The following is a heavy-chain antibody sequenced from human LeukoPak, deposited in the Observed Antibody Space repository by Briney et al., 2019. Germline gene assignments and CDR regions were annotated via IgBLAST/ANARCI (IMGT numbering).Heavy chain of an antibody. V-gene: IGHV3-23*01. CDR1: GFTFSSYG. D-gene: IGHD3-22*01. CDR2: ISGSGGST. J-gene: IGHJ6*03. CDR3: AREVSRYDSSGDTYYYYYYMDV. Sequence: GGTLRLSCAASGFTFSSYGMSWVRQAPGKGLEWVSAISGSGGSTYYADSVKGRFTISRDSAKNSLYLQMNSLRAEDTAVYYCAREVSRYDSSGDTYYYYYYMDVWGKGTTVTISS.